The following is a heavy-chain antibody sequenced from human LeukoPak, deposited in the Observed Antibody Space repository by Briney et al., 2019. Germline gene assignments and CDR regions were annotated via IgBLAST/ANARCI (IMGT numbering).Heavy chain of an antibody. CDR1: GYSFTSYW. CDR2: IYPGDSDT. J-gene: IGHJ4*02. CDR3: ARPPYSSSSPFDY. D-gene: IGHD6-6*01. V-gene: IGHV5-51*01. Sequence: GESLKISCKGSGYSFTSYWIGWVRQMPGKGLEWMGIIYPGDSDTRYSPSFQGQVTVSADKSISTAYLQWSSLKASDTAMYYCARPPYSSSSPFDYWGQGTLVTVSS.